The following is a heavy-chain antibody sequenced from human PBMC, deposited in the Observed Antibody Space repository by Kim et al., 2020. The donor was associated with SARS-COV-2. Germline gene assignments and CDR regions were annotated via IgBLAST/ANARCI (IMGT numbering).Heavy chain of an antibody. CDR2: IKSKTDGGTT. Sequence: GGSLRLSCAASGFTFSNAWMSWVRQAPGKGLEWVGRIKSKTDGGTTDYAAPVKGRFTISRDDSKNTLYLQMNSLKTEDTAVYYCTTQPVYYDSSGRSRWYYYYYGMDVWGQGTTVTVSS. CDR1: GFTFSNAW. V-gene: IGHV3-15*01. CDR3: TTQPVYYDSSGRSRWYYYYYGMDV. D-gene: IGHD3-22*01. J-gene: IGHJ6*02.